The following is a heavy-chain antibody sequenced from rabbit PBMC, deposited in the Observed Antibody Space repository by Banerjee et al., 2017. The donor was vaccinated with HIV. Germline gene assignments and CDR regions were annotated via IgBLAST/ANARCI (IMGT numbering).Heavy chain of an antibody. Sequence: QSLEESGGDLVKPGASLTLTCTASGFSFSSSDYMCWVRQAPGKGLEWIACIYTSNSGSTYYASWAKGRFTISKTSSTTVTLQMTSLTAADTATYFCARDYADNGAWYFKLWGPGTLVTVS. CDR3: ARDYADNGAWYFKL. J-gene: IGHJ4*01. V-gene: IGHV1S40*01. CDR2: IYTSNSGST. CDR1: GFSFSSSDY. D-gene: IGHD4-2*01.